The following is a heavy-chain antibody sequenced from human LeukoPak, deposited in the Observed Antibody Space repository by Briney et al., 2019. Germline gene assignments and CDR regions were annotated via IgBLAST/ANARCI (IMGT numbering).Heavy chain of an antibody. D-gene: IGHD3-22*01. V-gene: IGHV1-18*01. CDR2: ISAYNGNT. CDR1: GYTCTSYG. Sequence: GASVKVSCKASGYTCTSYGISWVRQAPGHALEWMGWISAYNGNTHYAQKLQGRVTMTTDTSMSTVYMELRSLRSDDTAVYYCARGSPPRRNYDSRGDYSYYFDYWGQGSLVTVSS. J-gene: IGHJ4*02. CDR3: ARGSPPRRNYDSRGDYSYYFDY.